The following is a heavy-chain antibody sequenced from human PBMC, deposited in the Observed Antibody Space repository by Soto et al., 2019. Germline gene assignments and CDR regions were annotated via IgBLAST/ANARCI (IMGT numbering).Heavy chain of an antibody. CDR2: IYYSGST. CDR3: ARGRYSSSLDY. Sequence: SETLSLTCTVSGGSISSYYWSWIRQPPGKGLEWIGYIYYSGSTNYNPSLKSRVTISVDTSKNQFSLKLSSVTAADTAVYYCARGRYSSSLDYWCQGTLVTVSS. D-gene: IGHD6-6*01. V-gene: IGHV4-59*01. CDR1: GGSISSYY. J-gene: IGHJ4*02.